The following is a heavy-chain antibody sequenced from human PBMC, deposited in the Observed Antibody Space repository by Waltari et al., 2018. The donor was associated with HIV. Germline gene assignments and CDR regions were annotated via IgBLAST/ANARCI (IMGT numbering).Heavy chain of an antibody. CDR1: GFTFSTYW. CDR2: INSDGSST. J-gene: IGHJ4*02. V-gene: IGHV3-74*01. CDR3: ARDSYDDFWSGYSGGNLDF. D-gene: IGHD3-3*01. Sequence: EVQLVESGGGLVQPGGSLRLSCAASGFTFSTYWIHWVRQAPGKGLVWVSRINSDGSSTNYADAVKGRFTISRDNAKNTLYLRMNSLRVEDTAVYYCARDSYDDFWSGYSGGNLDFWGQGTLVTVSS.